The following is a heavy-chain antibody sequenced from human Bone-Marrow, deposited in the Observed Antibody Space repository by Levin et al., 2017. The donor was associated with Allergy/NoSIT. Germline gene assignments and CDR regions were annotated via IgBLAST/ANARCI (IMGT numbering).Heavy chain of an antibody. J-gene: IGHJ4*02. CDR1: GDSVSSNNVA. CDR3: ARGRMSAFDY. Sequence: SQTLSLTCAISGDSVSSNNVAWNWIRQSPSRGLGWLGRTYYTSRWYDEYAFSVRSRITITPDTSKNQFSLQLDSLTPEDTAVYYCARGRMSAFDYWDQGALVTVSS. CDR2: TYYTSRWYD. V-gene: IGHV6-1*01. D-gene: IGHD2-15*01.